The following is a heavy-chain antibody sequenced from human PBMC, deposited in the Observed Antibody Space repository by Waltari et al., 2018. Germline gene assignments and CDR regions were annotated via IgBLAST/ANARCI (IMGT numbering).Heavy chain of an antibody. V-gene: IGHV3-74*01. D-gene: IGHD3-3*01. Sequence: EVQMVESGGGLVQPGGSVRLSCEASGFPLGNFWVSWVRQGPGKGLMYVSGLDGDGTRTRYADSVRGRFTISRDNAKNAVYLQMTSLRDEDTALYYCARDWRNLGMDVWGQGTTVTVSS. CDR1: GFPLGNFW. CDR2: LDGDGTRT. CDR3: ARDWRNLGMDV. J-gene: IGHJ6*02.